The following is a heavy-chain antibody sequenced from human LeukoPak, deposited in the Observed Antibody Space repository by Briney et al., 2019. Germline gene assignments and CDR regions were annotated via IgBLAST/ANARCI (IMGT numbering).Heavy chain of an antibody. J-gene: IGHJ4*02. D-gene: IGHD6-6*01. CDR1: GFTFSSYE. Sequence: GGSLRLSCAASGFTFSSYEMNWVRQAPGKGLEWVSYISSSGSTIYYADSVKGRFTISRDNAKNSLYLQMNSLRAEDTAVYYCARVSPSIAARNFDYWGQGTLVTVSS. CDR2: ISSSGSTI. CDR3: ARVSPSIAARNFDY. V-gene: IGHV3-48*03.